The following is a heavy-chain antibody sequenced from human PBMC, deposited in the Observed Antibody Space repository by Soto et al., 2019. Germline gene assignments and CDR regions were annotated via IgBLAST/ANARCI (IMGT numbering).Heavy chain of an antibody. CDR2: ISGSGEST. V-gene: IGHV3-23*01. CDR3: AKYSSYWDEDY. J-gene: IGHJ4*02. Sequence: EVQLLESGGGLVQPGGSLRLSCAASGFPFSSYAMTWVRQAPGEGLQWVSSISGSGESTFHADSVKGRFTISRDNSKNTLTLQMNSLRAEDTAIYYCAKYSSYWDEDYWGQGTLVTVSS. D-gene: IGHD3-22*01. CDR1: GFPFSSYA.